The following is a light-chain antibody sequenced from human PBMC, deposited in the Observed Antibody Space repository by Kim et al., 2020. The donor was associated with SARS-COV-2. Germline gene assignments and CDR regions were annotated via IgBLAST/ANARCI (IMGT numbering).Light chain of an antibody. V-gene: IGLV2-14*04. CDR3: SSYTSSSTFV. CDR2: DVS. J-gene: IGLJ1*01. Sequence: GKSITISCTGTSSDVGGYNYVSWYQQHPGKAPTLMIYDVSKRPSGVSNRFSGSKSGNAASLTISGLQAEDEADYYCSSYTSSSTFVFGTGTKVTVL. CDR1: SSDVGGYNY.